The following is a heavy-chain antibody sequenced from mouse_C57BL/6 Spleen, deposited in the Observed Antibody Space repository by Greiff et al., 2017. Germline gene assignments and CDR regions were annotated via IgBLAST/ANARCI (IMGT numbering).Heavy chain of an antibody. D-gene: IGHD4-1*01. CDR1: GFTFSDYY. J-gene: IGHJ1*03. V-gene: IGHV5-16*01. CDR2: INYDGSST. Sequence: EVMLVESEGGLVQPGSSMKLSCTASGFTFSDYYMAWVRQVPEKGLEWVANINYDGSSTYYLDSLKSRFIISRDNAKNILYLQMSSLKSEDTATYYCARVNWDRYFDVWGTGTTVTVSS. CDR3: ARVNWDRYFDV.